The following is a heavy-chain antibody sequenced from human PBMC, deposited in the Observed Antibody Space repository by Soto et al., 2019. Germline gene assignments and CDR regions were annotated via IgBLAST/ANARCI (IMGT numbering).Heavy chain of an antibody. CDR1: GGSISSYY. V-gene: IGHV4-59*08. CDR2: IYYSGST. D-gene: IGHD3-3*01. J-gene: IGHJ3*02. CDR3: ARQTTIFGVDDAFDI. Sequence: SETLSLTCTVSGGSISSYYWSWIRQPPGKGLEWIGYIYYSGSTNYNPSLKSRVTISVDTSKNQFSLKLSSVTAADTAVYYCARQTTIFGVDDAFDIWGQGTMVTVSS.